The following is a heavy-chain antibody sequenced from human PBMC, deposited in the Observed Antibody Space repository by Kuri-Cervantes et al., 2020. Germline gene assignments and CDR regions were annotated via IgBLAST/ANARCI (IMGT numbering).Heavy chain of an antibody. J-gene: IGHJ6*02. CDR2: IKQDGSEK. V-gene: IGHV3-7*01. CDR1: GFTFSSYW. CDR3: ARPGTYYDILTDGMDV. D-gene: IGHD3-9*01. Sequence: GESLKISCAASGFTFSSYWMSWVRQAPGKGLEWVANIKQDGSEKYYVDSVKGRFTISRDNSKNTLYLQMNSLRAEDTAVYYCARPGTYYDILTDGMDVWGQGTTVTVSS.